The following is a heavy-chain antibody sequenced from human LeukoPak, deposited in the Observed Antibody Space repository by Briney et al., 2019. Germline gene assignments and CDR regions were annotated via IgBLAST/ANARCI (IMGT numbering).Heavy chain of an antibody. J-gene: IGHJ6*03. CDR2: IYYSGST. D-gene: IGHD3-3*01. V-gene: IGHV4-59*01. CDR3: AGVVIMGDYYYYYMDV. Sequence: SETLSLTCTVSGGSISSYYWSWIRQPPGKGLEWIGYIYYSGSTNYNPSLKSRVTISVDTSKNQFSLKLSSVTAADTAVYYCAGVVIMGDYYYYYMDVWGKGTRSPSP. CDR1: GGSISSYY.